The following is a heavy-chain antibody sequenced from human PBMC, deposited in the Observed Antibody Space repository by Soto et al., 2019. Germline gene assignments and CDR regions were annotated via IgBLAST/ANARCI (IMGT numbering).Heavy chain of an antibody. V-gene: IGHV3-33*01. CDR1: GFTFSSYG. CDR3: ARDGSSYYDSSGYYDDAFDI. D-gene: IGHD3-22*01. Sequence: QVQLVESGGGVVQPGRSLRLSCAASGFTFSSYGMHWVRQAPGKGLAWVAVIWYDGSNKYYADSVKGRFTISRDNSKNTLYLQMNSLRAEDTAVYYCARDGSSYYDSSGYYDDAFDIWGQGTMVTVSS. CDR2: IWYDGSNK. J-gene: IGHJ3*02.